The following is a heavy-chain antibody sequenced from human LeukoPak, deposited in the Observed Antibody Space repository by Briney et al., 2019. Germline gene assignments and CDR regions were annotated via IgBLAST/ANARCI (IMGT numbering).Heavy chain of an antibody. D-gene: IGHD3-10*01. CDR3: AKDPFTYYGSGSYQQYYFDY. CDR2: ISYDGSNK. V-gene: IGHV3-30*18. CDR1: GFTFSSYG. J-gene: IGHJ4*02. Sequence: GRSLRLSCAASGFTFSSYGMHWVRQAPGKGLEWVAVISYDGSNKFYADSVKARFTISRDNSKSTLYLQINSLRAEDTAVYYCAKDPFTYYGSGSYQQYYFDYWGQGTLVTVSS.